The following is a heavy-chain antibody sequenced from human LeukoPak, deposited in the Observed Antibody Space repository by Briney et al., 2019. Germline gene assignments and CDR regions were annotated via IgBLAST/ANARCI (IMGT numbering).Heavy chain of an antibody. CDR3: ATITAASASGY. V-gene: IGHV3-23*01. Sequence: GGSLRLSCAASGFTFSNYAMSWVRQAPGKELEGVSSTSFDGGATYYADSVKGRFTFSRDNSKNTMYLQMNSLRVEDTAVYYCATITAASASGYWGQGTLVTVSS. CDR1: GFTFSNYA. J-gene: IGHJ4*02. CDR2: TSFDGGAT. D-gene: IGHD6-13*01.